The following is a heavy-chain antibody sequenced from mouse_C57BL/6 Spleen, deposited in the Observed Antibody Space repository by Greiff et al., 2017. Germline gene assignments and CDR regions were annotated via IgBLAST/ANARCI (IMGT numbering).Heavy chain of an antibody. J-gene: IGHJ2*01. CDR1: GFTFSSYA. V-gene: IGHV5-4*03. CDR2: ISDGGSYT. CDR3: ASVLHQTAPYYLDY. Sequence: EVMLVESGGGLVKPGGSLKLSCAASGFTFSSYAMSWVRQTPEKRLEWVATISDGGSYTYYPDNVKGRFTISRDNAKNNLYLQMSHLKSEDTAMYYGASVLHQTAPYYLDYWGQGTTLTVSS. D-gene: IGHD1-1*01.